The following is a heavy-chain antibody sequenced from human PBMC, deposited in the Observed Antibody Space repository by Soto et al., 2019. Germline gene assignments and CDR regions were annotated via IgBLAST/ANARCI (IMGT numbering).Heavy chain of an antibody. V-gene: IGHV1-2*02. D-gene: IGHD2-8*02. CDR1: GYSFTGYY. CDR2: INPDSGAT. CDR3: ARGDYGTGGYPFPYFDY. J-gene: IGHJ4*02. Sequence: HEHLVQSGAEGKRPGASLKVSCKASGYSFTGYYIHWVRQAPGQGLEWMGWINPDSGATNYAQNFQGRVTLTSDTSISTASMHLTSLTSDDTAVYYCARGDYGTGGYPFPYFDYWGQGTLVIVSS.